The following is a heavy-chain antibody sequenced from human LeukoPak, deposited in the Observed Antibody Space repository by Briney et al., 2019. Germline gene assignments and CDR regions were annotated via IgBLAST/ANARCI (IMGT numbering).Heavy chain of an antibody. D-gene: IGHD4-17*01. V-gene: IGHV3-74*01. CDR1: GFTFSSYW. Sequence: GGSLRLSCAASGFTFSSYWMHWVRQAPGKGLVWVSRINSDGSSTSYADSVKGRFTISRDNAKNTLYLQMNSLRAEDTAVYYCARGGVTTVTDIQHWGQGTLVTVSS. CDR2: INSDGSST. J-gene: IGHJ1*01. CDR3: ARGGVTTVTDIQH.